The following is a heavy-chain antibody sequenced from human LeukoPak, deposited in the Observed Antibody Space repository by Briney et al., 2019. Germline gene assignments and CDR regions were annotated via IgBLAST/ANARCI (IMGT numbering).Heavy chain of an antibody. D-gene: IGHD3-10*01. CDR3: ARDRIGGYASGNYFVV. J-gene: IGHJ6*04. V-gene: IGHV4-4*07. CDR1: GGSISGYY. CDR2: IYSSGST. Sequence: PSETLSLTCTVSGGSISGYYWSWIRQRDGRGLEGIGRIYSSGSTNYHPSLKSRVTMSVDTSKNQFSLKLSSVTAADTAMYFCARDRIGGYASGNYFVVWGKGTTVTVSS.